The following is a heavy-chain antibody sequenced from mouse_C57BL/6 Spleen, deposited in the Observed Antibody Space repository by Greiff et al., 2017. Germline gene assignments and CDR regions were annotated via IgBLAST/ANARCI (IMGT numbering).Heavy chain of an antibody. Sequence: QVQLQQSGAELVRPGASVKLSCKASGYTFTDYYINWVKQRPGQGLEWIARIYPGSGNTYYNEKFKGKATLTAEKSSSTAYMQLSSLTSEDSAVYFCARTGYYVDYWGQGTTLTVSA. CDR2: IYPGSGNT. CDR3: ARTGYYVDY. CDR1: GYTFTDYY. V-gene: IGHV1-76*01. J-gene: IGHJ2*01.